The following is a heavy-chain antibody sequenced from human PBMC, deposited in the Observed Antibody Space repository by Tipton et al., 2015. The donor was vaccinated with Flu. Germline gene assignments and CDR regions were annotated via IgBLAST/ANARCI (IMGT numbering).Heavy chain of an antibody. V-gene: IGHV4-34*01. J-gene: IGHJ4*02. Sequence: TLSLTCAVHGGSFSGYYWSWIRQTPGKGLEWIGEINHSGSTNYNPSLKSRVTMSVDTSKNHFSLNLRSVTAADTAVYYCARDLGIGWFYFDYWGQGSLVIVSS. D-gene: IGHD6-19*01. CDR1: GGSFSGYY. CDR2: INHSGST. CDR3: ARDLGIGWFYFDY.